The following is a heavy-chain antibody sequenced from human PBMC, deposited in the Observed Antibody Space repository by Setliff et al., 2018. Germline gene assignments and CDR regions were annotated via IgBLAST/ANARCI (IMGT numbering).Heavy chain of an antibody. V-gene: IGHV3-NL1*01. CDR1: GFTFSSYA. D-gene: IGHD6-6*01. CDR2: IYSGGST. Sequence: PGGSLRLSCAASGFTFSSYAMHWVRQAPGKGLEWVSVIYSGGSTYYADSVKGRFTISRDNSKNTLYLQMNSLRPEDTAVYYCARDRYSSSSDCWGRGTLVTVSS. CDR3: ARDRYSSSSDC. J-gene: IGHJ4*02.